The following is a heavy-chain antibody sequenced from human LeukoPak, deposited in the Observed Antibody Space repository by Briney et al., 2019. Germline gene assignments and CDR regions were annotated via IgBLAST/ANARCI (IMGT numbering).Heavy chain of an antibody. V-gene: IGHV3-66*01. J-gene: IGHJ3*01. Sequence: GGSLRLSCAASGFTVSGNYMSWVRQAPGKGLEWVSLIYSGGTTYYADSVKGRFTISRDNSKNTLYLQMNSLRAEDTAVYYCARATYPLRMAFDVWGQGTMVTVSS. CDR3: ARATYPLRMAFDV. D-gene: IGHD2/OR15-2a*01. CDR1: GFTVSGNY. CDR2: IYSGGTT.